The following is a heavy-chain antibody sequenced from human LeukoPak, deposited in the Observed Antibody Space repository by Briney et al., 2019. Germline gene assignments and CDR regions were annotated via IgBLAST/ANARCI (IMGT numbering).Heavy chain of an antibody. V-gene: IGHV3-48*03. J-gene: IGHJ4*02. D-gene: IGHD4-17*01. CDR3: VSAFDYGPLNPFHF. CDR2: ISSRADTI. CDR1: GFTFSSHE. Sequence: GGSLRLSCATSGFTFSSHEMSWLRQAPGKGLQWIAYISSRADTIYYAESVKGRFTVSRDYSKDSLHLQMTSLRAEDTAVCYCVSAFDYGPLNPFHFWAQGTRVAVSS.